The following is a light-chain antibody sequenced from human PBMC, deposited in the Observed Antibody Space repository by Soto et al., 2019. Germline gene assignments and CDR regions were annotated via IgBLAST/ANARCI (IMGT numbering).Light chain of an antibody. CDR2: KAS. J-gene: IGKJ4*01. Sequence: DIQMTQSPSTLSASVGDRVTITCRASQSITSWLAWYQQKPGKAPKLLIYKASSLESGVPSRFSGSGSGTDFTLTISSLQPDDFATYYCQHYNSYSPPLTFGGGTKVEIK. CDR1: QSITSW. CDR3: QHYNSYSPPLT. V-gene: IGKV1-5*03.